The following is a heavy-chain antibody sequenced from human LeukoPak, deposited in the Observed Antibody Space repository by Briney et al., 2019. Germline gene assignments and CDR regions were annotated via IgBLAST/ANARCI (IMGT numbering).Heavy chain of an antibody. J-gene: IGHJ5*02. CDR2: IYYSGST. V-gene: IGHV4-39*01. D-gene: IGHD6-13*01. CDR1: GGSISSSSYY. CDR3: ARLISSSWYRRFDP. Sequence: PSETLSLTRSVSGGSISSSSYYWGWIRQPPGKGLEWIGSIYYSGSTYYNPSLKSRVTISVDTSKNQFSLKLTSVNAADTAVYYCARLISSSWYRRFDPWGQGTLVTVSS.